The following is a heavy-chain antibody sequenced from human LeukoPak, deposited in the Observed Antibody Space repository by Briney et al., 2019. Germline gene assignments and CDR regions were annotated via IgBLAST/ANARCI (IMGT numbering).Heavy chain of an antibody. D-gene: IGHD5-12*01. CDR2: IYYSGST. J-gene: IGHJ4*02. Sequence: SETLSLTCTVSGGSISTYFWSWIRQPPGKGLEWIGYIYYSGSTYYNPSLKSRVTISVDTSKNQFSLKLSSVTAADTAVYYCASGAMATIHDYWGQGTLVTVSS. CDR3: ASGAMATIHDY. V-gene: IGHV4-59*12. CDR1: GGSISTYF.